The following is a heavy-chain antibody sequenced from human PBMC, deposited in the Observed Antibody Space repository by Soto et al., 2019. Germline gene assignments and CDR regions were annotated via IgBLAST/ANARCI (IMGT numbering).Heavy chain of an antibody. CDR3: ARDRYCSGGSCYDYYYGMDV. J-gene: IGHJ6*02. V-gene: IGHV1-18*01. CDR2: ISAYNGNT. Sequence: QVQLVQSGAEVKKSGASVKVSCKASGYTFTSYGISWVRQAPGQGLEWMGWISAYNGNTNYAQKLQGRVTMTTDTSTSTAYMELRSLRSDDTAVYYCARDRYCSGGSCYDYYYGMDVWGQGTTVTVSS. D-gene: IGHD2-15*01. CDR1: GYTFTSYG.